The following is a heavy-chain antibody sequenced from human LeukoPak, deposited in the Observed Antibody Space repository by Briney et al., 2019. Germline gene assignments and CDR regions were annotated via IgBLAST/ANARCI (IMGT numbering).Heavy chain of an antibody. V-gene: IGHV3-15*01. D-gene: IGHD3-10*01. CDR3: GRVLYGSGTFTLYYNHYYMDV. Sequence: MPGGSLRLSCAASGFTFSNAWMSWVRQAPGKGLEWVGRIKSKTDGGTTDYAAPVKGRFTISRDDSKNTLYLQMNSLKSEDTAVYYCGRVLYGSGTFTLYYNHYYMDVWGKGTAVAISS. CDR1: GFTFSNAW. CDR2: IKSKTDGGTT. J-gene: IGHJ6*03.